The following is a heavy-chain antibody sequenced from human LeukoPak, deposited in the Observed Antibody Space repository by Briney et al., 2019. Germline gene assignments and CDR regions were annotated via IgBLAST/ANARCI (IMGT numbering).Heavy chain of an antibody. J-gene: IGHJ4*02. V-gene: IGHV4-30-4*01. CDR1: GGSISSGDYY. CDR2: IYYSGST. CDR3: ARTTYYYDSSGFPFDY. Sequence: SETLSLTCTVSGGSISSGDYYWSWIRQPPGKGLEWIGYIYYSGSTYYNPSLKSRVTISVDTSKNQFSLKLSSVTAADTAVYYCARTTYYYDSSGFPFDYWGQGTLVTVSS. D-gene: IGHD3-22*01.